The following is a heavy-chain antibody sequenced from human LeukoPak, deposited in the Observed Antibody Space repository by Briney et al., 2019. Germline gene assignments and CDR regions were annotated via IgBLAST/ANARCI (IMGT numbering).Heavy chain of an antibody. J-gene: IGHJ5*02. CDR1: GYTFTSYD. D-gene: IGHD1-1*01. CDR3: ARGRPRTRHDNWFDP. V-gene: IGHV1-8*01. CDR2: MNPNSGNT. Sequence: ASVKVSCKASGYTFTSYDINWVRQATGQGLEWMGWMNPNSGNTGYAQKFQGRVTITRNTSISTAYMEQSSLRSEDTAVYYCARGRPRTRHDNWFDPWGQGTLVTVSS.